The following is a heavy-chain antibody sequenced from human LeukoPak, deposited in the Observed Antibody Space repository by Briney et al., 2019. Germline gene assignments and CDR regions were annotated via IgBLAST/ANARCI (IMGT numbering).Heavy chain of an antibody. Sequence: GGSLRLSCAASGFTFSDYTMNWVRQAPGKGLHWVSSISSSSSYIYYADSVKGRFTISRDNAKNSLSLQMKSLRAEDTAVYYCVRGEYGYGPLDYYYYMDVWGKGTTVTVSS. CDR1: GFTFSDYT. V-gene: IGHV3-21*01. D-gene: IGHD5-18*01. CDR2: ISSSSSYI. J-gene: IGHJ6*03. CDR3: VRGEYGYGPLDYYYYMDV.